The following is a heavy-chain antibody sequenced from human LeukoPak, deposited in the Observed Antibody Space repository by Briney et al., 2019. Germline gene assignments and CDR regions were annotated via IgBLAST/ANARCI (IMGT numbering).Heavy chain of an antibody. V-gene: IGHV4-34*01. Sequence: SETLSLTCTVSGGSISSYYWSWIRQPPGKGLEWIGEINHSGSTNYNPSLKSRVTISVDTSKNQFSLKLSSVTAADTAVYYCASDYSNYGVDYWGQGTLVTVSS. D-gene: IGHD4-11*01. CDR1: GGSISSYY. CDR2: INHSGST. J-gene: IGHJ4*02. CDR3: ASDYSNYGVDY.